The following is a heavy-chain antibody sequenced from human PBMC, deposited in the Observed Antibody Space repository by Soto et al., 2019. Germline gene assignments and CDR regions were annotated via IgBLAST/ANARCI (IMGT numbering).Heavy chain of an antibody. D-gene: IGHD5-18*01. V-gene: IGHV3-30-3*01. CDR1: GFTFSSYA. J-gene: IGHJ6*02. CDR3: ARAHTAMAYYYYYYGMDV. CDR2: ISYDGTNK. Sequence: QVQLVESGGGVVQPGRSLRLSCAASGFTFSSYAMHWVRQAPGKGLECVAIISYDGTNKYNADSVKGRFTISRDNSKNTLYLQMNSLRDEDTAVYYCARAHTAMAYYYYYYGMDVWGQGTTVSVAS.